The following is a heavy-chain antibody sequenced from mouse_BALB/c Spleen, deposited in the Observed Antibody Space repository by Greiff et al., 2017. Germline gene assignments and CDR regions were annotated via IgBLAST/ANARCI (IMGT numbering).Heavy chain of an antibody. CDR3: AKHYGNYWYFDV. J-gene: IGHJ1*01. Sequence: EVKLMESGAELVKPGASVKLSCTASGFNIKDTYMHWVKQRPEQGLEWIGRIDPANGNTKYDPKFQGKATITADTSSNTAYLQLSSLTSEDTAVYYCAKHYGNYWYFDVWGAGTTVTVSS. CDR2: IDPANGNT. CDR1: GFNIKDTY. D-gene: IGHD2-1*01. V-gene: IGHV14-3*02.